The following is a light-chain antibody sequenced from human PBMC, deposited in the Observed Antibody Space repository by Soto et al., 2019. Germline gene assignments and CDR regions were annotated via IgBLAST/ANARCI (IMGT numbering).Light chain of an antibody. Sequence: QSALTQPASVSGSPGQSITISCTGTSSDVGGYNYVSWYQQHPGKAPKLMIYEVSNRPSGVSNRFSGSKSGNTASLTISGLQAEEEADYYCSSYTSSSPYVFGTGTRSPS. V-gene: IGLV2-14*01. CDR1: SSDVGGYNY. CDR2: EVS. J-gene: IGLJ1*01. CDR3: SSYTSSSPYV.